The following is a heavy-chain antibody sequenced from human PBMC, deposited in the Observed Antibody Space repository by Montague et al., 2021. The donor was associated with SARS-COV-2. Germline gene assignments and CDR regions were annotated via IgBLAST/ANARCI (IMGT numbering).Heavy chain of an antibody. D-gene: IGHD2-15*01. CDR1: GGSISSYY. J-gene: IGHJ6*02. CDR2: IYYSGST. Sequence: SETLSLTCTVSGGSISSYYWSWIRQPPGKGLEWIVYIYYSGSTNYNPSLKSRVTISVDTSKNQFSLKLSSVTAADTAVYYCARGAGSGSCHGKDYDYYYGMDVWGQGTTVTVSS. V-gene: IGHV4-59*01. CDR3: ARGAGSGSCHGKDYDYYYGMDV.